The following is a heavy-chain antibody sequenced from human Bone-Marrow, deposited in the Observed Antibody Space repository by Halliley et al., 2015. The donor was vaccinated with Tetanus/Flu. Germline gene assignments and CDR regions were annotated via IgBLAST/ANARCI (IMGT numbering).Heavy chain of an antibody. D-gene: IGHD4-4*01. V-gene: IGHV5-51*01. CDR2: IYPADSDT. CDR3: ARMTTVTPPYFALDV. J-gene: IGHJ6*02. Sequence: MIYPADSDTRYSPSFQGHVTISADKSLSAAFLQWSSLKVSDTALYYCARMTTVTPPYFALDVWGQGTTVTVSS.